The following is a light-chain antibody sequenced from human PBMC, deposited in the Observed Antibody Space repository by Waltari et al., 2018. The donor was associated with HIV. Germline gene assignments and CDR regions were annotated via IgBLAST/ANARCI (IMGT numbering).Light chain of an antibody. CDR3: AAWEDSLRGV. CDR2: SNN. V-gene: IGLV1-44*01. CDR1: NTNLGSNT. Sequence: QSVLPQPPSASATPGQRVPISCSGRNTNLGSNTVNRYQQLPGTPPKLLIYSNNHRPSGIPDRFSGSKSGTSASLSISGLQSEDEADYYCAAWEDSLRGVFGGGTKLTVL. J-gene: IGLJ2*01.